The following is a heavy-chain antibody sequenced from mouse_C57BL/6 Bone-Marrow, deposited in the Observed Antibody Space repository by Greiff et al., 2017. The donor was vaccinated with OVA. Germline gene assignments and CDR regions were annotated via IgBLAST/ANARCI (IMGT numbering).Heavy chain of an antibody. CDR3: TTNYGSSHWYFDV. V-gene: IGHV14-4*01. CDR1: GFNIKDDY. J-gene: IGHJ1*03. Sequence: EVQLQQSGAELVRPGASVKLSCTASGFNIKDDYMHWVKQRPEQGLEWIGWIDPENGDTEYASKFQGKATITADTSSNTAYLQLSSLTSEDTAVYYCTTNYGSSHWYFDVWGKGTTVTVSS. D-gene: IGHD1-1*01. CDR2: IDPENGDT.